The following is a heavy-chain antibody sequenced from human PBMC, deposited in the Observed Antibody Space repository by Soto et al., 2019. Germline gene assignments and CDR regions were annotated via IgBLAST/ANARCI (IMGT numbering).Heavy chain of an antibody. Sequence: SQTLSLTCAVSGDSVSSNSAAWNWIRQSPSRGLEWLGRTYYRSKWYNDYAVSVKSRITINPDTSKNQFSLQLNSVTPEDTAVYYCARGGEARPLDYYYYYGMDVWGQGTTVTVSS. CDR2: TYYRSKWYN. J-gene: IGHJ6*02. CDR1: GDSVSSNSAA. V-gene: IGHV6-1*01. CDR3: ARGGEARPLDYYYYYGMDV. D-gene: IGHD6-6*01.